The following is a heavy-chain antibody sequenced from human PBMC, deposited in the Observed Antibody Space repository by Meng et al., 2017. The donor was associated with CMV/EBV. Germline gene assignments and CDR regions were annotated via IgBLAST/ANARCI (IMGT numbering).Heavy chain of an antibody. D-gene: IGHD3-3*01. CDR2: INPNSGGT. CDR3: ARVARYYDFWSGYYKPWFDP. J-gene: IGHJ5*02. Sequence: VRLVQSGDEGKKPGAPVKVSSKASGYTFTGYYMHWVRQAPGQGLEWMGWINPNSGGTNYAQKFQGRVTMTRDTSISTAYMELSRLRSDDTAVYYCARVARYYDFWSGYYKPWFDPWGQGTLVTVSS. V-gene: IGHV1-2*02. CDR1: GYTFTGYY.